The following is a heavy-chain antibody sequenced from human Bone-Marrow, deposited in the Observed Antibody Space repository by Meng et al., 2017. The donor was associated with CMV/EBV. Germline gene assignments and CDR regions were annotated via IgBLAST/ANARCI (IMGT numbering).Heavy chain of an antibody. Sequence: SETLSLTCTVSGGSINTYYWSWIRQPPGKGLEWIGYIYYSGSTNYNPSLKSRVTISVDTSKNQFSLKLSSVTAADTAVYYCAREGGIAARPYYYYGMDVWGQGTTVTVSS. CDR2: IYYSGST. V-gene: IGHV4-59*01. CDR3: AREGGIAARPYYYYGMDV. CDR1: GGSINTYY. J-gene: IGHJ6*02. D-gene: IGHD6-6*01.